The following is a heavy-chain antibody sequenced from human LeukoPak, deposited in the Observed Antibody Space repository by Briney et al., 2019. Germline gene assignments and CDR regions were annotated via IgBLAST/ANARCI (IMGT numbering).Heavy chain of an antibody. V-gene: IGHV1-2*06. CDR2: INPNSGGT. D-gene: IGHD6-13*01. Sequence: ASVNASCKASGYTFTAYYMHWVRHAARQGLEWMGRINPNSGGTNSVQKFQGRVTMTRDTSISTAYMELSRLTSDDTAMYYCATDGQHAVYWGQGSLVTVSS. CDR1: GYTFTAYY. CDR3: ATDGQHAVY. J-gene: IGHJ4*02.